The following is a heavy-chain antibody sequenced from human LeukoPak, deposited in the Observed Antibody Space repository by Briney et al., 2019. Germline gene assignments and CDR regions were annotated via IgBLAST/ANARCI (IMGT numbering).Heavy chain of an antibody. J-gene: IGHJ4*02. D-gene: IGHD6-6*01. V-gene: IGHV4-59*12. CDR1: GGSISSYY. Sequence: SETLSLTCTVSGGSISSYYWSWIRQPPGKGLEWIGYIYYSGSTNYNPSLKSRVTISVDTSKYQFSLKLSSVTAADTAVYYCARGLKRSIAARPDELSDYWGQGTLVTVSS. CDR3: ARGLKRSIAARPDELSDY. CDR2: IYYSGST.